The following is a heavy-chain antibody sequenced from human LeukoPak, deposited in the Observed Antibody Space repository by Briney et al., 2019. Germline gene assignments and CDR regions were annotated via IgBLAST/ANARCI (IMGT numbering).Heavy chain of an antibody. V-gene: IGHV3-21*01. J-gene: IGHJ2*01. CDR2: ISTSSSYI. Sequence: GGSLRLSCAASGFTFSSYSMSWVRQAPGKGLEWVSSISTSSSYIYYADSVKGRFTISRDNARNSLYLQMNSLRAEDTAVYYCARDGLAAATLHWCFDLWGRGTLVTVSS. D-gene: IGHD2-15*01. CDR1: GFTFSSYS. CDR3: ARDGLAAATLHWCFDL.